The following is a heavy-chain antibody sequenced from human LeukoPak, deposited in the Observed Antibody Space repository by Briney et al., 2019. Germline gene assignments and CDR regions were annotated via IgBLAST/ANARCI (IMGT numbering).Heavy chain of an antibody. J-gene: IGHJ1*01. CDR1: GFTFSSYS. D-gene: IGHD4-17*01. Sequence: GGSLRLSCAASGFTFSSYSMNWVRQAPGKGLEWVSSISSSSRHIYYADSVKGRFTTFRDDAKNSLFLQMDSLRVEDTAMYYCVRDFSTVTTAYLHHWGQGTLLTVSS. CDR3: VRDFSTVTTAYLHH. V-gene: IGHV3-21*04. CDR2: ISSSSRHI.